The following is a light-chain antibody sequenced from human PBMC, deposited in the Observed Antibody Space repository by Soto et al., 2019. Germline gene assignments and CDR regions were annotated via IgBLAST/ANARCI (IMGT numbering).Light chain of an antibody. V-gene: IGKV3-20*01. Sequence: PGERATLSCRASQSVRSNCLAWYQHKPGQAPRLLIYGTSSRATDIPDRFTGSGSGTDFTLTISRLEPEDFAVYSCQQYGRPPQTFGQGTKVDTK. CDR1: QSVRSNC. J-gene: IGKJ1*01. CDR3: QQYGRPPQT. CDR2: GTS.